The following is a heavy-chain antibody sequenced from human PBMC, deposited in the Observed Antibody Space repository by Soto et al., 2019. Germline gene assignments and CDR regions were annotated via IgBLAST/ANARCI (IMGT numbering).Heavy chain of an antibody. J-gene: IGHJ4*02. D-gene: IGHD2-21*01. CDR2: IRSKANSYAT. Sequence: EVQLVESGGGLVQPGGSLKLSCAASGFTFSGSALHWVRQASGKGLEWVGRIRSKANSYATAYAASVTGRFTISRDDSRNTAYLQMTSLKTEDTAVYYCSSRSPADVIRNWGQGTLGTVSS. CDR1: GFTFSGSA. V-gene: IGHV3-73*02. CDR3: SSRSPADVIRN.